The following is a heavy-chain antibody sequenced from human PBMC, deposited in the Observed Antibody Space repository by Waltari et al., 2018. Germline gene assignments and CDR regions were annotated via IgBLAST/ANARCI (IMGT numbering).Heavy chain of an antibody. V-gene: IGHV3-23*04. J-gene: IGHJ2*01. D-gene: IGHD2-21*02. CDR2: ISGSGGST. Sequence: EVQLVESGGGLVQPGGSLSLSCAASGFTFSSYAMSWVRQAPGKGLEWVSAISGSGGSTYYADSVKGRFTISRDNSKNTLYLQMNSLRAEDTAVYYCAKGSYCGGDCYGAWYFDLWGRGTLVTVSS. CDR1: GFTFSSYA. CDR3: AKGSYCGGDCYGAWYFDL.